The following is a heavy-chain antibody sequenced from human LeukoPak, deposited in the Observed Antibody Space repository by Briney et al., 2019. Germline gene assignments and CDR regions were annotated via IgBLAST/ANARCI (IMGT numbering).Heavy chain of an antibody. CDR2: IYYSGST. V-gene: IGHV4-59*01. Sequence: SETLSLTCTVSGGSISSYYWSWIRQPPGKGLEWIGYIYYSGSTNYNPSLKSRVTISVDTSKNQFSLKLSSVTAADTAVYYCARDLDYYDSSGYYPLRWFDPWGQGTLVTVSS. CDR1: GGSISSYY. D-gene: IGHD3-22*01. J-gene: IGHJ5*02. CDR3: ARDLDYYDSSGYYPLRWFDP.